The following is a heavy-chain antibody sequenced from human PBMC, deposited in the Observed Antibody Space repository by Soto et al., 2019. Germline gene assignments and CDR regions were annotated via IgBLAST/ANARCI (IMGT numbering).Heavy chain of an antibody. CDR2: IYYSGST. CDR1: GGSISSYY. J-gene: IGHJ4*02. D-gene: IGHD3-3*01. Sequence: SETLSLTCTVSGGSISSYYWSWIRQPPGKGLEWIGYIYYSGSTNYNPSLKSRVTISVDTSKNQFSLKLSSVTAADTAVYYCASYDPFGGVSFDYWGQGTLVTVSS. CDR3: ASYDPFGGVSFDY. V-gene: IGHV4-59*01.